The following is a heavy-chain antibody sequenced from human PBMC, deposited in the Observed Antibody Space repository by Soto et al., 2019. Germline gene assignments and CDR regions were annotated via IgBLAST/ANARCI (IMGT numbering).Heavy chain of an antibody. D-gene: IGHD4-4*01. J-gene: IGHJ4*02. CDR2: IYYSGST. V-gene: IGHV4-61*08. Sequence: PSETLYLTCAVSGGSISSGGYSWSWIRQPPGKGLEWIGYIYYSGSTNYNPSLKSRVTISVDTSKNQFSLKLSSVTAADTAVYYCTGGGNSDNNGLSWGQGPPVTVSS. CDR1: GGSISSGGYS. CDR3: TGGGNSDNNGLS.